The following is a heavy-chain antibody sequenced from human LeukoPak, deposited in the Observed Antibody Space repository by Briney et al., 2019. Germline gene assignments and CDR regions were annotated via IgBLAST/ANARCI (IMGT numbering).Heavy chain of an antibody. CDR2: ITHSGSP. J-gene: IGHJ2*01. V-gene: IGHV4-34*01. Sequence: PSETLSLTCGVSSGSLSGYYWRWIRQPPGGGLEWLGEITHSGSPNYNPSLKSRVTISGDTSKKQFSLNLKSVTAADTGVYYCARGVDLWGCGTPVTVPS. CDR1: SGSLSGYY. CDR3: ARGVDL.